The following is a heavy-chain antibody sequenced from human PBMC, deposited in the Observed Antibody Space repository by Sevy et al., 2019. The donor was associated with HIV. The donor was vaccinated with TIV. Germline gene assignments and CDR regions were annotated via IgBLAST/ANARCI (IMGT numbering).Heavy chain of an antibody. V-gene: IGHV3-30-3*01. D-gene: IGHD5-18*01. CDR2: ISYDGSNK. J-gene: IGHJ6*02. Sequence: GGSLRLSCAASGFTFSSYAMHWVRQAPGKGLEWEAVISYDGSNKYYADSVKGRFTISRDNSKNTLYLQMNSLRAEDRAVYYCARENSPAGYSYDYPRAYYYYGMDVWGQGTTVTVSS. CDR1: GFTFSSYA. CDR3: ARENSPAGYSYDYPRAYYYYGMDV.